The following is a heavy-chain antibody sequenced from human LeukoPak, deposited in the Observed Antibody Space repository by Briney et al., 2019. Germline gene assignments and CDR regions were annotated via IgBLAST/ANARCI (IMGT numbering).Heavy chain of an antibody. D-gene: IGHD3-10*01. CDR2: IYPGDSDT. Sequence: GESLKISCKGSGYSFTSYWIGWVRQMPGKGLEWMGIIYPGDSDTRYSPSFQGQVTISADKSISTAYLQWSSLKASDTAMYYRARLYYYGSGSQYGMDVWGQGTTVTVSS. CDR1: GYSFTSYW. CDR3: ARLYYYGSGSQYGMDV. J-gene: IGHJ6*02. V-gene: IGHV5-51*01.